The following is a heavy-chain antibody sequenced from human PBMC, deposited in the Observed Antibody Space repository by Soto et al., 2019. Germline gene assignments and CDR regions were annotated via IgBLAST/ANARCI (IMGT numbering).Heavy chain of an antibody. V-gene: IGHV1-8*01. CDR2: MNPNSGNT. CDR3: ARVSYDSSGYDY. CDR1: GYTFTSYD. D-gene: IGHD3-22*01. Sequence: GASVKVSCKASGYTFTSYDIYWVRQATGQGLEWMGWMNPNSGNTGYAQKFQGRVTMTRNTSISTAYMELSSLRSEDTAVYYCARVSYDSSGYDYWGQGTLVTVSS. J-gene: IGHJ4*02.